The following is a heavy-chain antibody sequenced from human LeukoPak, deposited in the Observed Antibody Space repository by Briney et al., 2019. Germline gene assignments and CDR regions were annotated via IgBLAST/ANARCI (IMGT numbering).Heavy chain of an antibody. CDR2: IRYDGSNK. CDR1: GFTFSGYA. CDR3: AKEIWPTVTIPGWTYFDY. Sequence: GGSLRLSCVASGFTFSGYAMSWVRQAPGKGLEWVAFIRYDGSNKYYADSVKGRFTISRDNSKNTLYLQMNSLRPEDTAVFFCAKEIWPTVTIPGWTYFDYWGQGTLVTVSA. D-gene: IGHD4-17*01. V-gene: IGHV3-30*02. J-gene: IGHJ4*02.